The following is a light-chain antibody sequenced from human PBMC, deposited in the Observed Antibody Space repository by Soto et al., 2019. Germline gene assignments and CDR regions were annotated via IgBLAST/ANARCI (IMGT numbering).Light chain of an antibody. V-gene: IGKV3-15*01. J-gene: IGKJ1*01. CDR1: QSINRH. CDR3: QQYYDWPPWT. Sequence: EIVLSQSPATLSLSPGERATLSCRASQSINRHLAWYRQKPGQAPRLLIYDASTRATGIPARFNGSGSGTEFTLTISSLQSEDSAVYFCQQYYDWPPWTFGQGTKVDIK. CDR2: DAS.